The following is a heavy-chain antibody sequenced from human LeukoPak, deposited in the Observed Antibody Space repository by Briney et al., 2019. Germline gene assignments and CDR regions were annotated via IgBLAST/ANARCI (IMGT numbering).Heavy chain of an antibody. D-gene: IGHD6-13*01. J-gene: IGHJ5*01. V-gene: IGHV3-30*03. CDR2: ISFDGNNK. CDR1: GFTFSGYA. CDR3: ARQLYSGSWSACDS. Sequence: PGRSLRLSCVASGFTFSGYAMHWVRQAPGKGLEWVGVISFDGNNKEYADFVKGRFIISRDNSKNTLYLQVNSLRVEDTAVYYCARQLYSGSWSACDSWGQGTLVSVSS.